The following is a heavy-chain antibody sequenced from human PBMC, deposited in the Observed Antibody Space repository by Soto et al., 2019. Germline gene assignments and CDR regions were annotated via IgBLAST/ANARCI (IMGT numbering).Heavy chain of an antibody. Sequence: EVQLVESGGGLVQPGGSLRLSWAASGFTFSRYSMNWVRQAPGQGLEWVSYMSSSSSTIYYADSVKGRFTISRDNAKNSLYLQMNSLRAEDTAVYYCARDLNYGLFDYWGQGTLVTVSS. V-gene: IGHV3-48*01. D-gene: IGHD4-17*01. CDR3: ARDLNYGLFDY. J-gene: IGHJ4*02. CDR2: MSSSSSTI. CDR1: GFTFSRYS.